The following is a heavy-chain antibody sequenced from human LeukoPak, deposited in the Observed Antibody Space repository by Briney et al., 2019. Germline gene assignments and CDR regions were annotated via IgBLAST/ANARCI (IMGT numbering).Heavy chain of an antibody. Sequence: SETLSLTCAVYGGPFSGYYWSWIRQPPGKGLEWIGEINHSGSTNYNPSLKSRVTISVDTSKNQFSLKLSSVTAADTAVYYCARERYCSSTSCQRPRALFDPWGQGTLVTVSS. CDR2: INHSGST. D-gene: IGHD2-2*01. CDR3: ARERYCSSTSCQRPRALFDP. V-gene: IGHV4-34*01. CDR1: GGPFSGYY. J-gene: IGHJ5*02.